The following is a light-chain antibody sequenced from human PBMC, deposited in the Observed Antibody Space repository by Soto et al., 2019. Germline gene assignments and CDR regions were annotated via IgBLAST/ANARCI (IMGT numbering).Light chain of an antibody. J-gene: IGLJ1*01. Sequence: QSVLTQPPSASGTPGQRVTISCSGSSSTVGGNPVNWYQQLPGTAPKLLIYSNSRRPSGVPDRFSGSNSGTSASLAISGLQSEDEADYYCSSYTSSSTFYVFGTGTKLTVL. CDR3: SSYTSSSTFYV. CDR1: SSTVGGNP. CDR2: SNS. V-gene: IGLV1-44*01.